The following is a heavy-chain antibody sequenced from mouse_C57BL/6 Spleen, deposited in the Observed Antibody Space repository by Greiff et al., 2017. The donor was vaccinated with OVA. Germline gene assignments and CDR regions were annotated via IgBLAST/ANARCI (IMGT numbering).Heavy chain of an antibody. J-gene: IGHJ3*01. V-gene: IGHV1-81*01. CDR2: IYPRSGNT. D-gene: IGHD2-4*01. CDR1: GYTFTSYG. Sequence: VQLQQSGAELARPGASVKLSCKASGYTFTSYGISWVKQRTGQGLEWIGEIYPRSGNTYYNEKFKGKATLTADKSSSTAYMELRSLTSEDSAVYFCARYYDYAWFAYWGQGTLVTVSA. CDR3: ARYYDYAWFAY.